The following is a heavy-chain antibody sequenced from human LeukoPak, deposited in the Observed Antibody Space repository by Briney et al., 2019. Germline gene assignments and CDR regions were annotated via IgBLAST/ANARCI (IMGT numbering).Heavy chain of an antibody. Sequence: SETLSLTCVVSGGSISSSYWWSWVRQPPGKGLEWIGEIYHSGGTHYNPSFKGQVTISMDKSKNQFSLNLSSVTAADTAVYYCAVTSGAWVPVDSWGQGTLVTVSS. D-gene: IGHD3-10*01. V-gene: IGHV4-4*02. J-gene: IGHJ4*02. CDR1: GGSISSSYW. CDR3: AVTSGAWVPVDS. CDR2: IYHSGGT.